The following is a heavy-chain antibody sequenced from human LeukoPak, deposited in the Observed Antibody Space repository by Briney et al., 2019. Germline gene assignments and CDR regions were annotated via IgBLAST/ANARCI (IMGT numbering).Heavy chain of an antibody. Sequence: PSETLSLTCTVSGGSISSYYWGWIRQPPGRGLEWIGNIFYSGSTYYSPSLKSRVTVSLDTSRNQFSLKLNSLTAADTAVYYCARDQAVADNNWFDSWGQGILVTVSS. V-gene: IGHV4-39*07. D-gene: IGHD6-19*01. CDR3: ARDQAVADNNWFDS. CDR1: GGSISSYY. CDR2: IFYSGST. J-gene: IGHJ5*01.